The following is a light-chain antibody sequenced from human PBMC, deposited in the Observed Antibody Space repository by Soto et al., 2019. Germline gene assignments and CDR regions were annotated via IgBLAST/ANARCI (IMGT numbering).Light chain of an antibody. Sequence: LTQPASVSGSPGQSITVSCTGTYSDIGTYDSVSWYQHHPGRAPKLLIFGVNRRPSGISYRFSASKSGNTASLTISGLQAEDEADYYCTSYTRDTTYVFGTGTKVTVL. CDR2: GVN. CDR1: YSDIGTYDS. V-gene: IGLV2-14*01. CDR3: TSYTRDTTYV. J-gene: IGLJ1*01.